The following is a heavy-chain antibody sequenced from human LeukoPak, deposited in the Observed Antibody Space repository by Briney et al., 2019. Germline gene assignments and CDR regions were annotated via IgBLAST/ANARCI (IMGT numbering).Heavy chain of an antibody. CDR1: GFTFGDYA. D-gene: IGHD3-10*01. J-gene: IGHJ3*02. CDR3: TRVNVWFGEPDAFDI. V-gene: IGHV3-49*04. Sequence: PGGSLRLSCTASGFTFGDYAMSWVRQAPGKGLEWVGFIRSKAYGGTTEYAASVKGRFTISRDDSKSIAYLQMNSLKTEDTAVYYCTRVNVWFGEPDAFDIWGQGTMVTVST. CDR2: IRSKAYGGTT.